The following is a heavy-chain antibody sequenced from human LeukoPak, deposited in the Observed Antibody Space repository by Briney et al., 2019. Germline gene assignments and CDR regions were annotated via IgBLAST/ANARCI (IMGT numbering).Heavy chain of an antibody. V-gene: IGHV3-33*01. CDR3: ARELPPVVNFYFDS. J-gene: IGHJ4*02. Sequence: GRSLRLSCAASGFTFSNYGMHWVRQAPGKGLEWVAVIWYDGSDKYYAVSVKGRFSISRDNSKNTLYLQMNSLRAEDTAVYYCARELPPVVNFYFDSWGQGTLVTVSS. CDR2: IWYDGSDK. CDR1: GFTFSNYG. D-gene: IGHD3-22*01.